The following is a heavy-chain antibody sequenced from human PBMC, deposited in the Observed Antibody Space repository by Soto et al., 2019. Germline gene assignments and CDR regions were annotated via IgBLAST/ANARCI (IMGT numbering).Heavy chain of an antibody. J-gene: IGHJ4*02. CDR3: LEEGDTSAWPDS. CDR2: INRDGSIA. V-gene: IGHV3-74*01. D-gene: IGHD1-26*01. Sequence: GGSLRLSCVASGVTFRNNWMHWVRQALGKGLEWVSRINRDGSIANYADSVKGRFTISRDSAKSILYLQMNSLRVEDTAVYFCLEEGDTSAWPDSWGQGTLVTVSS. CDR1: GVTFRNNW.